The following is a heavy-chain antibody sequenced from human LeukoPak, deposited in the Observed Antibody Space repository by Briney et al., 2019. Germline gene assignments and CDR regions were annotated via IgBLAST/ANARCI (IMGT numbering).Heavy chain of an antibody. Sequence: GGSLRLSCAASGFTFSTNAMSWVRQAPGKGLEWASDISGGGGSTFYADSVQGRFTVSRDKSNNTVYLHMNSLRAEDTAVYYCATSNYDFWSGYRYWGQGTLVTVSS. D-gene: IGHD3-3*01. V-gene: IGHV3-23*01. CDR3: ATSNYDFWSGYRY. CDR2: ISGGGGST. CDR1: GFTFSTNA. J-gene: IGHJ4*02.